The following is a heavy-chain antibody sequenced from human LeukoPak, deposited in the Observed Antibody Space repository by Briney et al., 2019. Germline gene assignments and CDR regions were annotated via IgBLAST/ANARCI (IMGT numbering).Heavy chain of an antibody. CDR3: ARDLLDDYVWGSYPLD. D-gene: IGHD3-16*02. CDR1: GGFFSGYY. CDR2: INHSGST. Sequence: PSETLSLTCAVYGGFFSGYYWSWIRHPPGKWREWIGEINHSGSTNYNPSLKSRVTISVDTSKNQFSLKLSSVTAADTAVYYCARDLLDDYVWGSYPLDWGQGTLVTVSS. V-gene: IGHV4-34*01. J-gene: IGHJ4*02.